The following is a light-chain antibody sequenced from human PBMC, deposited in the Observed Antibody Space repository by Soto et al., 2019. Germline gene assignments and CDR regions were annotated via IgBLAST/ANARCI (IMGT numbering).Light chain of an antibody. CDR1: QSVSNH. CDR2: ASS. J-gene: IGKJ4*01. V-gene: IGKV1-39*01. Sequence: DIQMTQSPSSLSASVGDRVTITCRAIQSVSNHLNWYQQKPGKAPKLLIYASSSLQSGVPSRFSGSGSGTDFTLTISSLQPEDFATYYCQQSHSNIQDLTFGGGTKVEI. CDR3: QQSHSNIQDLT.